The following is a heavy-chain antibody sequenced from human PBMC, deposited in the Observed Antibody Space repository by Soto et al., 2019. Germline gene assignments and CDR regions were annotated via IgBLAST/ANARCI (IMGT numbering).Heavy chain of an antibody. CDR2: IIPIFGTA. V-gene: IGHV1-69*13. CDR3: AYYGSGSYYRSWFDP. Sequence: SVKVSCKASGGTFSSYAISWVRQAPGQGLEWMGGIIPIFGTANYAQKFQGRVTITADESTSTAYMELSSLRSEDTAVYYCAYYGSGSYYRSWFDPWGQGTLVTVSS. J-gene: IGHJ5*02. CDR1: GGTFSSYA. D-gene: IGHD3-10*01.